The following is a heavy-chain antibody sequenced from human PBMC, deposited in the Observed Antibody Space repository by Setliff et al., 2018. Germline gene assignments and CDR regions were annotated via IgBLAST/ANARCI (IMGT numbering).Heavy chain of an antibody. Sequence: SETLSLTCTVSGGSFSGYYWSWIRQPPGKGLEWIGCIHTSGSTNYNPSLKSRVTISVDTSQNQFPLKLSSVTAADTVAYYCASHPRVTIFGVVAFDYWGQGILVTVSS. CDR2: IHTSGST. CDR3: ASHPRVTIFGVVAFDY. D-gene: IGHD3-3*01. CDR1: GGSFSGYY. V-gene: IGHV4-4*08. J-gene: IGHJ4*02.